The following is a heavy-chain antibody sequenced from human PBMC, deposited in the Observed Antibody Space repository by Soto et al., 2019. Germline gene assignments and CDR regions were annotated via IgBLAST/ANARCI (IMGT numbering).Heavy chain of an antibody. V-gene: IGHV4-34*01. CDR1: GGSFSGYY. D-gene: IGHD4-17*01. Sequence: SETLSLTCAVYGGSFSGYYWSWIRQPPGKGLEWIGEINHSGSTNYNPSLKSRVTISVDTSKNQFSLKLSSVTAADTAVYYCARDYGDYAGLYYYYGMDVWGQRTTVTISS. J-gene: IGHJ6*02. CDR2: INHSGST. CDR3: ARDYGDYAGLYYYYGMDV.